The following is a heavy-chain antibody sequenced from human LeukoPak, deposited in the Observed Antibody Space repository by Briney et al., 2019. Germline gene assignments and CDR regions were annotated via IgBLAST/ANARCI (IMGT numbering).Heavy chain of an antibody. CDR3: ARLGSSDWYVDY. J-gene: IGHJ4*02. CDR1: GFTFSDYY. Sequence: GGSLRLPCAASGFTFSDYYMTWIRQAPGERLEWVSYISRGGSTRNYADSVTGRFTISRDNAKNSLYVQMDSLRAEDTAVYYCARLGSSDWYVDYWGQGTLVTVSS. CDR2: ISRGGSTR. D-gene: IGHD2-2*01. V-gene: IGHV3-11*01.